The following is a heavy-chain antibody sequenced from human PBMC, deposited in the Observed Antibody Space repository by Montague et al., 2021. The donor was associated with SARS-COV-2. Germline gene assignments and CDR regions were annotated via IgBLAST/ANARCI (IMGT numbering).Heavy chain of an antibody. D-gene: IGHD2-15*01. Sequence: SETLSLTCTVSAGSISSHYWSWIRQPPGKALEWVGYVYYTGSTKSNPSLNSRVTMSVDTPKNRFSLSLRSLTAAATAVYYCARARNTCFIASCVDYFDIWGLGALVTVSS. CDR2: VYYTGST. V-gene: IGHV4-59*11. J-gene: IGHJ4*02. CDR1: AGSISSHY. CDR3: ARARNTCFIASCVDYFDI.